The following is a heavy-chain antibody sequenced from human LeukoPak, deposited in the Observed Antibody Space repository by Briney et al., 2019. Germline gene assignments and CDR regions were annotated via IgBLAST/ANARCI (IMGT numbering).Heavy chain of an antibody. CDR3: ARFYCSSTSCFAFDI. D-gene: IGHD2-2*01. CDR2: ISSSSSYI. V-gene: IGHV3-21*01. J-gene: IGHJ3*02. Sequence: PGGSLRLSCAASGFTISSYSMNWVRRAPGKGLEGASSISSSSSYIYYADSVKGRFTISRDNAKNSLYLQMNSLRAEDTAVYYCARFYCSSTSCFAFDIWGQGTMVTVSS. CDR1: GFTISSYS.